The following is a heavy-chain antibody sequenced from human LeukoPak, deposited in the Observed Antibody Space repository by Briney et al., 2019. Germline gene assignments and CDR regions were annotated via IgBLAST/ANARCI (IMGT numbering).Heavy chain of an antibody. D-gene: IGHD6-13*01. J-gene: IGHJ3*02. CDR3: ARDPGYSSSWYMGDAFDI. Sequence: SETLSLTCTVSGGSISSYYWSWIRQPPGKGLEWIGYIYYSGSTNYNPSLKSRVTISVDTSKNQFSLKLSSVTAADTAVYYCARDPGYSSSWYMGDAFDIWGQGTMVTVSS. V-gene: IGHV4-59*01. CDR1: GGSISSYY. CDR2: IYYSGST.